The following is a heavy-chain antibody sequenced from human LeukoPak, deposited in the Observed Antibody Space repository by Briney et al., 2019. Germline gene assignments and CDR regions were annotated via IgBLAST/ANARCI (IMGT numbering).Heavy chain of an antibody. CDR3: TTAIVEEYQLLQPPFDY. CDR1: GYTLTELS. J-gene: IGHJ4*02. V-gene: IGHV1-24*01. Sequence: ASVKVSCKVSGYTLTELSMHWVRQAPGKGLEWMGGFDPEDGETIYAQKFQGRVTMTEDTSTDTAYMELSSLRSEDTAVYYCTTAIVEEYQLLQPPFDYWGQGTLVTVSS. D-gene: IGHD2-2*01. CDR2: FDPEDGET.